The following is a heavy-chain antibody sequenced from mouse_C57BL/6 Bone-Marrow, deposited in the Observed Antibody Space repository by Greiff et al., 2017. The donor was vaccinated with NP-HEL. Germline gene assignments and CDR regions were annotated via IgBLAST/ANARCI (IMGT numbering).Heavy chain of an antibody. CDR1: GFTFSDYG. CDR3: ARRYRGLDCYAMDY. CDR2: ISSGSSTI. V-gene: IGHV5-17*01. D-gene: IGHD2-12*01. Sequence: EVQVVESGGGLVKPGESLTLSCAASGFTFSDYGMHWVRQAPEKGLEWVAYISSGSSTIYYADPVKGRFTISRDNAKNTLFLQMTRLRSEDTAMYYCARRYRGLDCYAMDYWGQGTSVTVSS. J-gene: IGHJ4*01.